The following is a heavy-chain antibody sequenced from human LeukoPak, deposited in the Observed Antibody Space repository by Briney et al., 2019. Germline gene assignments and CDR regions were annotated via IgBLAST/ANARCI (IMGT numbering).Heavy chain of an antibody. CDR2: IYSSGNT. V-gene: IGHV4-59*01. J-gene: IGHJ4*02. CDR1: GGSINSFY. D-gene: IGHD4-23*01. CDR3: ARDYGGKFDH. Sequence: SETLSLTCTVSGGSINSFYWSWIRQPPGKGLEWIGYIYSSGNTNYNPSLKSRVTISVDTSRNQFSLKLSSVTAADTAVYYCARDYGGKFDHWGQGTLVTVSS.